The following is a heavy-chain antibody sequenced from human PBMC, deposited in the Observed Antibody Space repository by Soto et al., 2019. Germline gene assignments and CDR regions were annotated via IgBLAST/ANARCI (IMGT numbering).Heavy chain of an antibody. CDR3: ARVGFWSGKQIPMGMDV. D-gene: IGHD3-3*01. Sequence: GGSLRLSCAASGFTFSSYAMHWVRQAPGKGLEWVAVISYDGSNKYYADSVKGRFTISRDNSKNTLYLQMNSLRAEDTAVYYCARVGFWSGKQIPMGMDVWGQGTTVTVSS. CDR2: ISYDGSNK. J-gene: IGHJ6*02. CDR1: GFTFSSYA. V-gene: IGHV3-30-3*01.